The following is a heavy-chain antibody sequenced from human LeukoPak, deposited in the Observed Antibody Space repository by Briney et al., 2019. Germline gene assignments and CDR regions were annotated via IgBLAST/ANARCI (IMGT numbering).Heavy chain of an antibody. V-gene: IGHV1-2*02. D-gene: IGHD3-22*01. CDR2: INPNSGGT. CDR1: GYTFTGYY. J-gene: IGHJ3*02. CDR3: ARPQTYYYDSSGYHAFDI. Sequence: ASVKVSCKASGYTFTGYYMHWGRQAPGQGLEWMGWINPNSGGTNYAQKFQGRVTMTRDTSISTAYMELSRLRSDDTAVYYCARPQTYYYDSSGYHAFDIWGQGTMVTVSS.